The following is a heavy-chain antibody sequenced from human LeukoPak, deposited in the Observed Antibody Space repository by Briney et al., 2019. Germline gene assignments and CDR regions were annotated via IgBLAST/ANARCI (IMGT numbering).Heavy chain of an antibody. Sequence: PSETLSLTCSVSGGSISNYYWSWIRQPAGKGLEWIGRIYSSGSTNYNPSLKSRVTMSVDTSKNQFSLKLSSVTAADTAVYYCARDSPGYSRVRDPWGQGTLVTVSS. CDR2: IYSSGST. D-gene: IGHD6-13*01. CDR1: GGSISNYY. J-gene: IGHJ5*02. CDR3: ARDSPGYSRVRDP. V-gene: IGHV4-4*07.